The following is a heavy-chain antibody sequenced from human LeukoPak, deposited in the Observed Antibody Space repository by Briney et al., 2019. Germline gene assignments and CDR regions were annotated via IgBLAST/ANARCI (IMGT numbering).Heavy chain of an antibody. J-gene: IGHJ4*02. V-gene: IGHV4-39*07. D-gene: IGHD1-7*01. CDR3: AVGITGTTLDY. Sequence: SETLSLTCTVSGGSISSSSYYWGWIRQPPGKGLEWIGSIYYSGSTYYNPSLKSRVTISVDTSKNQFSLKLSSVTAADTAVYYCAVGITGTTLDYWGQGTLVTVSS. CDR1: GGSISSSSYY. CDR2: IYYSGST.